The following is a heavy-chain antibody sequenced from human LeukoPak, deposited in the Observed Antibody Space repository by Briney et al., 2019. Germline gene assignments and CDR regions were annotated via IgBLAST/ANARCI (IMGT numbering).Heavy chain of an antibody. CDR2: ISWNSGSI. V-gene: IGHV3-9*01. D-gene: IGHD5-18*01. CDR3: AKSLRGFRGYSYVHFDY. CDR1: GFTFDDYA. Sequence: GGSLRLSCAASGFTFDDYAMHWVRQAPGKGLEWVSGISWNSGSIGYADSVRGRFTISRDKAKNSLYLQMNSLRAEDTALYYCAKSLRGFRGYSYVHFDYWGQGTLVTVSS. J-gene: IGHJ4*02.